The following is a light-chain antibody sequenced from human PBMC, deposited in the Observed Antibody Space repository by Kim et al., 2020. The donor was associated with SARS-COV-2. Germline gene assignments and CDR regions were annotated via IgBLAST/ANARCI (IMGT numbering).Light chain of an antibody. V-gene: IGKV3-20*01. CDR2: GAS. CDR1: QSVTNNY. J-gene: IGKJ2*01. Sequence: EIVLTQSPGTLSLSPGERATLSCRASQSVTNNYLAWYQQRPGQAPRLLIYGASSRASGIPDRFSGSGSETDFTLTISRLEPEDFAVYYCQQYGGFPYTIGQGSRLEI. CDR3: QQYGGFPYT.